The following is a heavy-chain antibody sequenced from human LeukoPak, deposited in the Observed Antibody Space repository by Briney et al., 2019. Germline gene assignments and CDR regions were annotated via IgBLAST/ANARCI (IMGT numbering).Heavy chain of an antibody. J-gene: IGHJ4*02. D-gene: IGHD2-2*01. CDR3: ARHRIPDALASAFGC. Sequence: PSETLSLTCTVSGGSISSSSYYWDWIRQPPGKGLEWIGAIYYSGSTNYNPSLKGRVTISVDTSKNQFSLKLSSVTAADTAVYYCARHRIPDALASAFGCWGQGTLVTVSS. V-gene: IGHV4-39*01. CDR1: GGSISSSSYY. CDR2: IYYSGST.